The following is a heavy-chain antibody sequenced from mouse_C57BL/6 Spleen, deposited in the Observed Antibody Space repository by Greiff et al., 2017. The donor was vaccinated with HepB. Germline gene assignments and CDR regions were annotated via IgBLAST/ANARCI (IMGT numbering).Heavy chain of an antibody. V-gene: IGHV10-1*01. D-gene: IGHD2-4*01. J-gene: IGHJ2*01. CDR2: IRSKSNNYAT. CDR1: GFSFNTYA. Sequence: EVQLVESGGGLVQPKGSLKLSCAASGFSFNTYAMNWVRQAPGKGLEWVARIRSKSNNYATYYADSVKDRFTISRDDSESMLYLQMNNLKTEDTAMYYCVRQNDYGTFFDYWGQGTTLTVSS. CDR3: VRQNDYGTFFDY.